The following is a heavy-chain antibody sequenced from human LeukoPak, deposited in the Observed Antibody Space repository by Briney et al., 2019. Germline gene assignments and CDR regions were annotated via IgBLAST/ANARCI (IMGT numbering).Heavy chain of an antibody. CDR2: ISGSGGST. J-gene: IGHJ4*02. Sequence: PGGSLRLSCAASGFTFSSYAMSWVRQAPGKGLEWVSAISGSGGSTYYADSVKGRFTISRDNSKNTVYLQMNSLRAQDTAVYYCAKDTPWLVLLGPSDYWGQGTLVTVSS. CDR3: AKDTPWLVLLGPSDY. V-gene: IGHV3-23*01. D-gene: IGHD6-19*01. CDR1: GFTFSSYA.